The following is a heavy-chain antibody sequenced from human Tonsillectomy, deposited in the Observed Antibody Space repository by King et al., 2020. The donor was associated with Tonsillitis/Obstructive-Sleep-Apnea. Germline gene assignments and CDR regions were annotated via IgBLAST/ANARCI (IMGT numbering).Heavy chain of an antibody. CDR3: ARDANRGFDP. Sequence: AQLVQSGAEVKKPGASVKLSCKASGYIFTNNFMQWVRQAPGQGLEWMGIINPSVGSTTYAQKLQGRVTMTRDTSTSTVYMELSSLRSEDTAVYYCARDANRGFDPWGQGTLVTVSS. V-gene: IGHV1-46*04. CDR1: GYIFTNNF. J-gene: IGHJ5*02. D-gene: IGHD1/OR15-1a*01. CDR2: INPSVGST.